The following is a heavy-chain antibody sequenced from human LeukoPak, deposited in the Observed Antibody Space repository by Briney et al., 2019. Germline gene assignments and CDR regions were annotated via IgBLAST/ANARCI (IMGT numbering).Heavy chain of an antibody. CDR1: GYTFTSYD. V-gene: IGHV1-8*01. Sequence: ASVKVSSAASGYTFTSYDINWVRQATGQGLEWMGWMNPNSGNTGYAQKFQGRVTMARNTSISTAYMELSSLRSEDTAVYYCATDFRGYYDSSGYYSYYWGQGTLVTVSS. J-gene: IGHJ4*02. CDR3: ATDFRGYYDSSGYYSYY. D-gene: IGHD3-22*01. CDR2: MNPNSGNT.